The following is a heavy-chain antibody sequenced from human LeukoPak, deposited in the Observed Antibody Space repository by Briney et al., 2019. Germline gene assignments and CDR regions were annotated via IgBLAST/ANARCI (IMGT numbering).Heavy chain of an antibody. CDR3: AKDLEAYYDSKPDY. J-gene: IGHJ4*02. D-gene: IGHD3-22*01. CDR2: IRYDGSNK. CDR1: GFTFSSYG. Sequence: GGSLRLSCAASGFTFSSYGMHWVRQAPGKGLEWVAFIRYDGSNKYYADSVKGRFTISRDNSKNTLYLQMNSLRAEDTAVYYCAKDLEAYYDSKPDYWGQGTLVTVSS. V-gene: IGHV3-30*02.